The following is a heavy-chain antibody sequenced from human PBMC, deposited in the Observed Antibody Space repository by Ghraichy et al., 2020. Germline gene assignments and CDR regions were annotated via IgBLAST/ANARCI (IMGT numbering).Heavy chain of an antibody. CDR2: IKQDGSER. Sequence: GGSLRLSCAASGFTFSSYWMTWVRQAPGKGLEWVANIKQDGSERYYVDSVKGRFTISRDNAKNSLYLQMNSLRAEDTAVYYCASLGYGDFGRRCLDYWGQGTLVTVSS. D-gene: IGHD4-17*01. CDR3: ASLGYGDFGRRCLDY. V-gene: IGHV3-7*03. CDR1: GFTFSSYW. J-gene: IGHJ4*02.